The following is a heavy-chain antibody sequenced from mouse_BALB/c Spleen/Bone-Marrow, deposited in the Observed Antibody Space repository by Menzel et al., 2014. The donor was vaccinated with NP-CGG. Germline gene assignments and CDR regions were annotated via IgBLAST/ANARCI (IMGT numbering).Heavy chain of an antibody. J-gene: IGHJ3*01. D-gene: IGHD1-1*01. Sequence: VKLVESGAELVRPGSSVKISCKASGYVFTDYWMNWLRQRPGQGLEWIGQIFPVNADTNYKANFKDKVTLTADKSSTTAYMQLNSLTSEDSAVYFCARFATGRFAYWGQGTLVTVSA. CDR1: GYVFTDYW. CDR3: ARFATGRFAY. CDR2: IFPVNADT. V-gene: IGHV1-80*01.